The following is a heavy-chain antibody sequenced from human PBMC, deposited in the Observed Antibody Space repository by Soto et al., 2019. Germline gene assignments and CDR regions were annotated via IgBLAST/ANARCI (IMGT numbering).Heavy chain of an antibody. CDR2: INHSGSS. J-gene: IGHJ6*03. D-gene: IGHD2-2*01. CDR1: GGSFSGNY. Sequence: SETLSLTCAVYGGSFSGNYWTWIRQPPGKGLEWIAEINHSGSSNYNPSLRSRVTISIDTAKNQFSLKLSSVTAADTAVYYCARAPVPRDYYYMDVWGKGTTVTVSS. CDR3: ARAPVPRDYYYMDV. V-gene: IGHV4-34*01.